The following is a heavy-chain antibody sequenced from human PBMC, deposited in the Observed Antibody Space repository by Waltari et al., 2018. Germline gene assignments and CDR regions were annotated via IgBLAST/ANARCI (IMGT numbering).Heavy chain of an antibody. V-gene: IGHV4-30-2*01. J-gene: IGHJ3*02. CDR1: GGSISSGGYS. CDR3: ARSPWGSGHDAFDI. Sequence: QLQLQESGSGLVKPSQTLSLTCAVSGGSISSGGYSWTWLRQPPGKGLEWIGYIYHSGSTYYNPSLKSRVTISVDRSKNQFSLKLSSVTAADTAVYYCARSPWGSGHDAFDIWGQGTMVTVSS. D-gene: IGHD2-15*01. CDR2: IYHSGST.